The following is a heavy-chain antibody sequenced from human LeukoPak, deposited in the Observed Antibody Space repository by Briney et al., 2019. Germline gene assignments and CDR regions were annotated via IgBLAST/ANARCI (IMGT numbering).Heavy chain of an antibody. D-gene: IGHD2-2*01. V-gene: IGHV4-59*08. CDR1: GGSISSYY. J-gene: IGHJ5*02. Sequence: SETLSLTCTVSGGSISSYYWSWIRQPPGKGLEWIGYIYYSGSTNYNPSLKSRVTISVDTSKNQFSLKLSSVTAADTAVYYCARHGFVCSSTRRLCWFDPWGQGTLVTVSS. CDR2: IYYSGST. CDR3: ARHGFVCSSTRRLCWFDP.